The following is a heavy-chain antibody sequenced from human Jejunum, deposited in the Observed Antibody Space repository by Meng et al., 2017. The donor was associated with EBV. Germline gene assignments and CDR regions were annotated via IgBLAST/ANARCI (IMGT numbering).Heavy chain of an antibody. CDR2: IKRPPDGGTT. V-gene: IGHV3-15*01. CDR3: TDVGGAMI. D-gene: IGHD5-12*01. J-gene: IGHJ4*02. Sequence: VQVVGSGGCLVQPGESLRLSCAAPGFTFTTSHRTWVRPVPGKVLEWVGRIKRPPDGGTTDYAAPVRGRFTISRDDSQNTLYLQMNSLKTEDTAVYYCTDVGGAMIWGQGILVTVSS. CDR1: GFTFTTSH.